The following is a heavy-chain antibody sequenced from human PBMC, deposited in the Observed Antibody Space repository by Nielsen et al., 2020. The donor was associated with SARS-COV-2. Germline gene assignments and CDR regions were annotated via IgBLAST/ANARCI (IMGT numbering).Heavy chain of an antibody. D-gene: IGHD2-8*02. CDR2: ISSDGSNT. V-gene: IGHV3-74*01. J-gene: IGHJ4*02. CDR3: AREESHAIPVD. Sequence: GGSLRLSCAASGFTFSSYWMHWVRQVPGKGLVWVSRISSDGSNTNYADSVKGRFTISRDNAKNSLYLQMNSLRAEDTAVYYCAREESHAIPVDWGQGTLVTVSS. CDR1: GFTFSSYW.